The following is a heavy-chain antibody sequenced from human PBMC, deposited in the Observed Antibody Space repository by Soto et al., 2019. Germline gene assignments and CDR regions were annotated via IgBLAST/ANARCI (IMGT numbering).Heavy chain of an antibody. V-gene: IGHV3-74*01. CDR3: AREGGYYCTHINCLRPFDW. D-gene: IGHD2-8*01. Sequence: EVQLVESGGGLVQPGGSLRLSCEVSGFTMNDHWMHWVRQVPGTGLAWVSRINSDGSITTYADSVKGRFTISRDNAKKTLYLQMNSLRAEDTAMYYCAREGGYYCTHINCLRPFDWWGQGTQVTVSS. CDR1: GFTMNDHW. J-gene: IGHJ4*02. CDR2: INSDGSIT.